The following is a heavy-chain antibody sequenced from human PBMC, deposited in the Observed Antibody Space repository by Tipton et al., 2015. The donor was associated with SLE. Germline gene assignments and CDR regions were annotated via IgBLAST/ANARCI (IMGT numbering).Heavy chain of an antibody. CDR2: IIPKSGAT. CDR3: ARSRAEWGSSFDH. J-gene: IGHJ4*02. D-gene: IGHD6-6*01. V-gene: IGHV1-2*06. Sequence: QLVQSGAEVKKSGASVKVSCKASGYTLSVYYIHWLRQAPGQGLEWMGRIIPKSGATNYAQRFQGRVTMTWDTSINTANMELSSLRSDDTAMYFCARSRAEWGSSFDHWGQGTLATVSS. CDR1: GYTLSVYY.